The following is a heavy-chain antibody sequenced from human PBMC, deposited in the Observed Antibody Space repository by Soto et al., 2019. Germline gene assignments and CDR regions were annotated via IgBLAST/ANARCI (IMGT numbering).Heavy chain of an antibody. CDR2: IYYSGST. CDR3: ARQRVTTVTTFED. J-gene: IGHJ4*02. CDR1: GGSISSYY. V-gene: IGHV4-59*08. Sequence: QVQLQESGPGLEKPSETLSLTCTVSGGSISSYYWSWIRQPPGKGLEWIGYIYYSGSTNYNPSLKSRVTISVDTSKNQFSLKLSSVTAADTAVYYCARQRVTTVTTFEDWGQGTLVTVSS. D-gene: IGHD4-17*01.